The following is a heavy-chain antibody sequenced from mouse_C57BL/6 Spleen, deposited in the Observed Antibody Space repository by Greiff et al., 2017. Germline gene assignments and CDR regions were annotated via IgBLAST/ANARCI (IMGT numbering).Heavy chain of an antibody. CDR3: TSARDYAMDY. Sequence: VQLQQSGAELVRPGASVTLSCKASGYTFTDYDMHWVKQTPVHGLEWIGAIDPETGGTAYNQKFKGKAILTADKSSSTAYIERRSLTSEDSAVYYCTSARDYAMDYWGQGTSVTVSS. V-gene: IGHV1-15*01. CDR2: IDPETGGT. CDR1: GYTFTDYD. J-gene: IGHJ4*01.